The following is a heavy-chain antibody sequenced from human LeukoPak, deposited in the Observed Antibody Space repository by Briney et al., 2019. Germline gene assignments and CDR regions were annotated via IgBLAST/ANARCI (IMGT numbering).Heavy chain of an antibody. J-gene: IGHJ6*03. Sequence: ASVKVSCKASGNTFSNYAISWVRQAPGQGLEWMGGIIPISGTANNAQKFQGRVTITADKSTNTAYMELSSLRSEDTAVYYCARGFGSGTYRRNYYYYYMDVWGKGTTVTVSS. CDR1: GNTFSNYA. D-gene: IGHD3-10*01. V-gene: IGHV1-69*06. CDR3: ARGFGSGTYRRNYYYYYMDV. CDR2: IIPISGTA.